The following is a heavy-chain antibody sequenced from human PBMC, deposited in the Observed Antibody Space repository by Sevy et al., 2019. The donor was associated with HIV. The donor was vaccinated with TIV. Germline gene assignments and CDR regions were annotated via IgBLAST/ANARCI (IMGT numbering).Heavy chain of an antibody. CDR1: GFTFSSYS. V-gene: IGHV3-48*02. D-gene: IGHD3-3*01. Sequence: GGSLRLSCAASGFTFSSYSMNWVRQAPGKGLEWVSYISSSSSTIYYADSVKGRFTISRDNAKNTLYLEMNSLRDEDTAVYYCAREGGYDFWIGYYYATYYGMDVWGQGTTVTVSS. CDR3: AREGGYDFWIGYYYATYYGMDV. CDR2: ISSSSSTI. J-gene: IGHJ6*02.